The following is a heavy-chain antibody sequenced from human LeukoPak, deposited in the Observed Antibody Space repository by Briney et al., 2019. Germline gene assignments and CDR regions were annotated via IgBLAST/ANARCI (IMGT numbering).Heavy chain of an antibody. CDR2: IYSGVTT. CDR3: ARHDSWAGWFDP. V-gene: IGHV3-53*01. Sequence: RGSLRHSCVASVFTPIDNYMSWVRQAPGKGLWWVSVIYSGVTTYSADCVKGRFTISRDNSKNTLYLQINSLRAEDTAVYYCARHDSWAGWFDPWGQGNLVTVSS. CDR1: VFTPIDNY. D-gene: IGHD3-22*01. J-gene: IGHJ5*02.